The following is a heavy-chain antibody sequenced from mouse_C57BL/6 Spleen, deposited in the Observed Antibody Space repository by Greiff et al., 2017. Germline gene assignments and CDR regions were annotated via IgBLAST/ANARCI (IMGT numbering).Heavy chain of an antibody. V-gene: IGHV1-18*01. Sequence: VQLQQSGPELVKPGASVKIPCKASGYTFTDYNMDWVKQSHGKSLEWIGDINPNNGGTIYNQKFKGKATLTVEKSSSTAYMELRSLTSEDTAVYYCARTVYGSSYGYAMDYWGQGTSVTVSS. CDR2: INPNNGGT. CDR1: GYTFTDYN. D-gene: IGHD1-1*01. J-gene: IGHJ4*01. CDR3: ARTVYGSSYGYAMDY.